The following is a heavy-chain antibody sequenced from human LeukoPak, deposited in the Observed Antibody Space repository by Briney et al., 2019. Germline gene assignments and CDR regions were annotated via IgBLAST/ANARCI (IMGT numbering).Heavy chain of an antibody. CDR1: GFTFSSHA. J-gene: IGHJ4*02. CDR3: AKGSF. CDR2: ISAGGGST. D-gene: IGHD3-10*01. Sequence: GGSLRLSCAASGFTFSSHAMSWVRQTPGKGLESVSSISAGGGSTHYADSVKGRFTISRDNSKNTLYLQMNSLRAEDTAVYYCAKGSFWGQGTLVTVSS. V-gene: IGHV3-23*01.